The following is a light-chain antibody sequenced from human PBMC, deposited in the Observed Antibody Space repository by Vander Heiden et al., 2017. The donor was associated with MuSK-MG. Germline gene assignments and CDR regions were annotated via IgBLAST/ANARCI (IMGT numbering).Light chain of an antibody. V-gene: IGKV1-27*01. CDR2: SAS. Sequence: DIQMTPSPSSLSSSVGDGVTITCRASQGISNYLAWYQQKPGKVPKLLIYSASILQSGVPSRFSGSGSGTDFTLTISSLQPEDVATYYCQKYYSAPRTFGPGTKVEIK. J-gene: IGKJ1*01. CDR3: QKYYSAPRT. CDR1: QGISNY.